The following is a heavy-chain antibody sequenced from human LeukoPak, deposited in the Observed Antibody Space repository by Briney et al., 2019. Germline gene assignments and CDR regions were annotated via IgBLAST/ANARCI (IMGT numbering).Heavy chain of an antibody. CDR2: IKPDGSEK. Sequence: GGSLRLSCAASGLTFSNYWAHWVRQAPGKGLEWVATIKPDGSEKFYLDSVKGRFTISRDNAKNSLYLQLNSLRAEDTAVCYCVRDGLWAFDIWGQGTVVTVSS. J-gene: IGHJ3*02. V-gene: IGHV3-7*01. CDR3: VRDGLWAFDI. D-gene: IGHD3-16*01. CDR1: GLTFSNYW.